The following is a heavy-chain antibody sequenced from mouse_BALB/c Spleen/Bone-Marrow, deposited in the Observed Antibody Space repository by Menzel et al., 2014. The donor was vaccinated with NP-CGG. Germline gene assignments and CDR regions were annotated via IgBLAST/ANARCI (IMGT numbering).Heavy chain of an antibody. V-gene: IGHV14-3*02. CDR2: IDPANCNT. CDR3: AAYYYSTYGFAY. Sequence: EVQLQQSGAELVKPGASVKLSCTASGFNIKDTYMHWVKQRPEQGLEWIGRIDPANCNTKYDPKFQGKATITADTSSNTAYLQLSSLTSEDTAVYYCAAYYYSTYGFAYWGQGTLVTVSA. J-gene: IGHJ3*01. D-gene: IGHD1-1*01. CDR1: GFNIKDTY.